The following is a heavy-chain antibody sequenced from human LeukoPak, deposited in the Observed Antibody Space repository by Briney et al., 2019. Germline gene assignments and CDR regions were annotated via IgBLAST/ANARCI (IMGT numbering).Heavy chain of an antibody. V-gene: IGHV3-7*03. CDR1: GFTFSRYW. CDR3: ATLSAYFDY. CDR2: IKQDGGEI. J-gene: IGHJ4*02. Sequence: GGSLRLSCAASGFTFSRYWMSWVRQVPRKGLEWVANIKQDGGEIYYVDSVKGRFTISRDNAKNSLYLQMNSLRAEDTAVYYCATLSAYFDYWGQGTLVTVSS. D-gene: IGHD3-16*02.